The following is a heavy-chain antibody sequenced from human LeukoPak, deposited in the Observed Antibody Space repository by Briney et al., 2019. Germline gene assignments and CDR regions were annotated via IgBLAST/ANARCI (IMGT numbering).Heavy chain of an antibody. CDR1: GGSFSGYY. CDR3: ARVAAAGFFDY. CDR2: INHSGST. J-gene: IGHJ4*02. Sequence: SETLSLTYAVYGGSFSGYYWSWIRQPPGKGLEWIGEINHSGSTNYNPSLKSRVTISVDTSKNQFSLKLSSVTAADTAVYYCARVAAAGFFDYWGQGTLVTVSS. D-gene: IGHD6-13*01. V-gene: IGHV4-34*01.